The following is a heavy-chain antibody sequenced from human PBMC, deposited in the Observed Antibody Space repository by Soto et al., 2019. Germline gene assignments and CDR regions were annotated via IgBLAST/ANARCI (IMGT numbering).Heavy chain of an antibody. Sequence: QVQLQESGPGLVRPSQTLSLTCTVSGGSISTDHYHWTWIRQTPGKGLEWIGYIHYSGSIHFNPSLQSRVSMSVDTSKNLLSLKLSSVTAADTAVYFCAREDDGGDRDYYGLDVWGQGTTVTVSS. CDR3: AREDDGGDRDYYGLDV. CDR1: GGSISTDHYH. V-gene: IGHV4-30-4*01. J-gene: IGHJ6*02. D-gene: IGHD2-21*02. CDR2: IHYSGSI.